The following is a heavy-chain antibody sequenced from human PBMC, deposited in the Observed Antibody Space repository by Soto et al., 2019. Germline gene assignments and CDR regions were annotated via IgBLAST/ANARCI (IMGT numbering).Heavy chain of an antibody. D-gene: IGHD3-16*02. V-gene: IGHV4-30-2*01. CDR1: GDCVTSGVHS. Sequence: PSETLSLTGVVSGDCVTSGVHSSSWIRQPQGKGLPWVGSICQIEHACYSPSIRSRVASQVARSNNQVSLKVTDVTAADTAVYYCARGDTRLGELSHDYWGQGTLVTVSS. CDR2: ICQIEHA. CDR3: ARGDTRLGELSHDY. J-gene: IGHJ4*02.